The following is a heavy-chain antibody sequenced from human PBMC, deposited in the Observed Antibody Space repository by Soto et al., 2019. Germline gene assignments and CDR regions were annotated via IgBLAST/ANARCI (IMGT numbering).Heavy chain of an antibody. Sequence: GESLNISCAASGFTLNNYAMSWVRQAPGKGLEWVSTLTSSGGTYYADSVKGRFTISRDKSKSTLYLQMISLRAEDTALYYCAKGLNQFDYWGQGAQVTVSS. CDR3: AKGLNQFDY. J-gene: IGHJ4*02. CDR1: GFTLNNYA. CDR2: LTSSGGT. D-gene: IGHD2-2*01. V-gene: IGHV3-23*01.